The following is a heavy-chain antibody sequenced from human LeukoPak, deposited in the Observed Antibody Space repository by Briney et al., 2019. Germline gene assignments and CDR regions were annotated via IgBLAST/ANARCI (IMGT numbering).Heavy chain of an antibody. CDR1: GFTFSSYG. J-gene: IGHJ4*02. CDR3: ARVRGASSSSWYFDY. CDR2: ISYDGSNK. D-gene: IGHD6-13*01. V-gene: IGHV3-30*03. Sequence: PGRSLRLSCAASGFTFSSYGMHWVRQAPGKGLEWVAVISYDGSNKYYADSVKGRFTISRDNSKDTLYLQMNSLRAEDTAVYYCARVRGASSSSWYFDYWGQGTLVTVSS.